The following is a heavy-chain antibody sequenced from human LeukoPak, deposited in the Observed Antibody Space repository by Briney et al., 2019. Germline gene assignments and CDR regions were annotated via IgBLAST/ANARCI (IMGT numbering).Heavy chain of an antibody. CDR2: ITGSSTYI. V-gene: IGHV3-21*01. Sequence: GGSLRLSCAVSGFTFSSYTMNWVRQAPGKGLEWVSSITGSSTYIYYADSVKGRFTISRDNAKNSLYLQMNSLRAEDTAVYYCARFDTYYYDSSGYYSLDYWGQGTLVTVSS. D-gene: IGHD3-22*01. CDR1: GFTFSSYT. J-gene: IGHJ4*02. CDR3: ARFDTYYYDSSGYYSLDY.